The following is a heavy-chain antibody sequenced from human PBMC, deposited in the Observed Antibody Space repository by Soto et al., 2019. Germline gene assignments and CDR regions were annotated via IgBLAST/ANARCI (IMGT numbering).Heavy chain of an antibody. CDR2: IYPGDSDT. Sequence: GESLKISCKGSGYSFTSYWIGWVRQMPGKGLEWMGIIYPGDSDTRYSPSFQGQVTISADKSISTAYLQWSSLKASGTAMYYCARLDSSGLRGYYYGMDVWGQVTTVTVSS. CDR1: GYSFTSYW. V-gene: IGHV5-51*01. J-gene: IGHJ6*02. D-gene: IGHD6-19*01. CDR3: ARLDSSGLRGYYYGMDV.